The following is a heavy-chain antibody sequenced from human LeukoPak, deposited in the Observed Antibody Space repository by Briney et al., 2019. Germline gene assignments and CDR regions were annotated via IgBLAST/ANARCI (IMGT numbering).Heavy chain of an antibody. CDR1: GFTVSSNY. CDR3: AKDLRDIVVVPDATLGY. D-gene: IGHD2-2*01. CDR2: ISGSGGSR. J-gene: IGHJ4*02. Sequence: PGGSLRLSCAASGFTVSSNYMSWVRQAPGKGLEWVSGISGSGGSRYYADSVKGRFTISRDNSKNTLYLQMNSLRAEDTAVYYCAKDLRDIVVVPDATLGYWGQGTLVTVSS. V-gene: IGHV3-23*01.